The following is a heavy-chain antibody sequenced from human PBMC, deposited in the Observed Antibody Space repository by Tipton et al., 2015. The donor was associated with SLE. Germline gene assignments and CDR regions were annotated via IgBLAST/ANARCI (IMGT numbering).Heavy chain of an antibody. CDR1: GDSITGSSYF. J-gene: IGHJ4*02. CDR2: IYYSGST. CDR3: TKDLRDYGDYASDY. Sequence: TLSLTCTVSGDSITGSSYFWGWIRQPPGKGLEWIGRIYYSGSTNYNPSLMSRVTISEDTSKNQFSLKLSSVTAADTAVYYCTKDLRDYGDYASDYWGQGTLVTVSS. V-gene: IGHV4-39*07. D-gene: IGHD4-17*01.